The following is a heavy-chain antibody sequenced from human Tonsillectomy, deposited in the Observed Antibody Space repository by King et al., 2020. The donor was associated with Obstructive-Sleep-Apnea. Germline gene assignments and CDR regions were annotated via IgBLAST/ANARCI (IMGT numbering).Heavy chain of an antibody. CDR2: MNPNSGNT. CDR3: ARGWYSSTWTLRGFDP. Sequence: IQLVQSGAEVKKPGASVKVSCKASGYTFISYDINWVRQASCQGLEWMGWMNPNSGNTGSAQKFQGRVTMTRDTSISTTYMELSSLRSEDTAVYYCARGWYSSTWTLRGFDPWGQGTLVTVSS. D-gene: IGHD6-13*01. J-gene: IGHJ5*02. V-gene: IGHV1-8*01. CDR1: GYTFISYD.